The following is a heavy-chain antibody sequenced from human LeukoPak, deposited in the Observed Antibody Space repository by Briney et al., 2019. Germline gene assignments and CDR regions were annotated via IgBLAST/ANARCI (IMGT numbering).Heavy chain of an antibody. D-gene: IGHD6-19*01. CDR1: GGSISSSSYC. CDR3: ARLEGSGWYVGNWFDP. J-gene: IGHJ5*02. CDR2: IYYSGST. V-gene: IGHV4-39*01. Sequence: PSETLSLTCTVSGGSISSSSYCWGWIRQPPGKGLEWIGSIYYSGSTYYNPSLKSRVTISVDTSKNQFSLKLSSVTAADAAVYYCARLEGSGWYVGNWFDPWGQGTLVTVSS.